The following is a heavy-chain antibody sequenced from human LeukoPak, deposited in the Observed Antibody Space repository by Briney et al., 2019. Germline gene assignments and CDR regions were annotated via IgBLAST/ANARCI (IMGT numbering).Heavy chain of an antibody. J-gene: IGHJ4*02. CDR1: GFTFSNAW. CDR2: IKSKTDGGTT. CDR3: TTGAYDSSGYYYLDY. V-gene: IGHV3-15*01. Sequence: GSLRLSCAASGFTFSNAWMSWVRQAPGKGLEWVGRIKSKTDGGTTDYAAPVKGRFTISGDNSKNTLYLQMNSLKTEDTAVYYCTTGAYDSSGYYYLDYWGQGTLVTVSS. D-gene: IGHD3-22*01.